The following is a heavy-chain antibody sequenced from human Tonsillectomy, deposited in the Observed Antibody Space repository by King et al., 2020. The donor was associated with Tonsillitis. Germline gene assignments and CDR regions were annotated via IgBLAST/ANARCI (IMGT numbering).Heavy chain of an antibody. D-gene: IGHD5-18*01. J-gene: IGHJ6*02. V-gene: IGHV1-8*01. CDR3: ARRPREALWPNYGMDV. Sequence: VQLVESGAEVKKPGASVKVSCKASGYTFTSYDINWVRQATGQGLEWMGWMNPNSGNTGYAQKFQGRVTMTRNTSISTAYMELSSLRSEDTAVYYGARRPREALWPNYGMDVCGQGTTVTVSS. CDR1: GYTFTSYD. CDR2: MNPNSGNT.